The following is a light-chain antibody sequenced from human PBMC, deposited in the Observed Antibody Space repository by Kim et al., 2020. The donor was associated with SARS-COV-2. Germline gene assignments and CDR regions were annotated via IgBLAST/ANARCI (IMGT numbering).Light chain of an antibody. CDR3: QRRSNWPPIT. V-gene: IGKV3-11*01. Sequence: SPGERATLSCRASQSVSSYLAWYQQKPGHAPRLVSYAASNRATGIPARFSGSGSGTDFTLTISSLGPEDFAVYYCQRRSNWPPITFGQGTRLEIK. CDR1: QSVSSY. CDR2: AAS. J-gene: IGKJ5*01.